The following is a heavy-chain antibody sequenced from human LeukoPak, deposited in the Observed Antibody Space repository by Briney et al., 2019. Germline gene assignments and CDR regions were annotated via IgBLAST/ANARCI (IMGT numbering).Heavy chain of an antibody. Sequence: PTETLSLTCTVSGGSISGFYWSWIRQPAGKGLEWIGRINPNGGTNYNPSLKSRVTMSTDTSSNKFSLKLRSVTAADTAVYYCAREYGDLDYWGRGTLVTVSS. CDR2: INPNGGT. D-gene: IGHD4-17*01. J-gene: IGHJ4*02. CDR3: AREYGDLDY. CDR1: GGSISGFY. V-gene: IGHV4-4*07.